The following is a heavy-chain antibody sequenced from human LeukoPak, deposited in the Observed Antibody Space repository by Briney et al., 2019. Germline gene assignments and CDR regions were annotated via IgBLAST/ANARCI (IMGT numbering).Heavy chain of an antibody. Sequence: ASVTVSYTSSGGTFISYAISWVRQAPGQGLEWMGRIIPILGIANYAQKFQGRVTITADKSTGTAYMEVSSLRSEDTAGYYCAREDGAADYYYYGMDGCVQGSTVTVCS. CDR2: IIPILGIA. CDR1: GGTFISYA. CDR3: AREDGAADYYYYGMDG. J-gene: IGHJ6*01. D-gene: IGHD4-17*01. V-gene: IGHV1-69*04.